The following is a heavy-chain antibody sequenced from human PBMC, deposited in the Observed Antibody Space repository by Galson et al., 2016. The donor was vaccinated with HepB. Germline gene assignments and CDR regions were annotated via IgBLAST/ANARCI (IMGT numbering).Heavy chain of an antibody. Sequence: VSCKASGYTFTGYYMHWVRQAPGQRLEWMGWINAGNGNRKYSQKFQGRVTITRDTSASTVYMELSSLRSEDTAVYYCARDGYYDSSGYDYWGQGTLVTVSS. CDR1: GYTFTGYY. V-gene: IGHV1-3*01. D-gene: IGHD3-22*01. CDR3: ARDGYYDSSGYDY. CDR2: INAGNGNR. J-gene: IGHJ4*02.